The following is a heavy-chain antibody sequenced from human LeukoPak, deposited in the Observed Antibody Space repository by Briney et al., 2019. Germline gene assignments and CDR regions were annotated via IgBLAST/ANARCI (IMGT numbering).Heavy chain of an antibody. V-gene: IGHV1-2*02. D-gene: IGHD7-27*01. CDR3: ASNRGESL. CDR1: GYTFTDYY. Sequence: GASVKVSCKASGYTFTDYYMHWVRQAPGQGLEWMGWINPNSDDINYEQKFQGRVTMTRDTSISTAYMELSRLRSDDTAMYYCASNRGESLWGQGTLDTVSS. J-gene: IGHJ4*02. CDR2: INPNSDDI.